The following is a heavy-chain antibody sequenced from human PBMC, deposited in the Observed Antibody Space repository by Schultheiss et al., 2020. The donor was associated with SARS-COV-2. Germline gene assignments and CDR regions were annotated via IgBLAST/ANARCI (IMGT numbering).Heavy chain of an antibody. CDR3: ARGNDFVYFFDS. Sequence: SQTLSLTCTVSVDYFSIYYWSWIRQPPGEGLEWIGYIDYSGRIFYNPSLKSRLTISVDTSKNQFSLKLTSLTAADTAIYYCARGNDFVYFFDSWGQGTLVTVSS. CDR2: IDYSGRI. V-gene: IGHV4-59*08. J-gene: IGHJ4*02. CDR1: VDYFSIYY. D-gene: IGHD3-3*01.